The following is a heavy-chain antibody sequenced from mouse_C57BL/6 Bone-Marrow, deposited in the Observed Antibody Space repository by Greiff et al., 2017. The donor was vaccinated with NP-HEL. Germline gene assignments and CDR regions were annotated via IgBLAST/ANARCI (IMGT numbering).Heavy chain of an antibody. D-gene: IGHD1-1*01. J-gene: IGHJ2*01. CDR3: AREGPTVVATPPDY. Sequence: QVHVKQPGTELVKPGASVKLSCKASGYTFTSYWMHWVKQRPGQGLEWIGNINPSNGGTTYNEKFKSKATLTVDKSSSTAYMQLSSLTAEDSAVYYCAREGPTVVATPPDYWGQGTTLTVSS. CDR2: INPSNGGT. CDR1: GYTFTSYW. V-gene: IGHV1-53*01.